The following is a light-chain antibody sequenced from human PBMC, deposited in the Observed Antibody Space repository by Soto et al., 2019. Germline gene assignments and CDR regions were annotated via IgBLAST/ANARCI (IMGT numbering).Light chain of an antibody. CDR2: AAS. CDR1: QSISSY. Sequence: DIQMTQYPSSLSASVGDRVTITCRAIQSISSYLNWYQQKPGKAPKLLIYAASSLQSGVPSRFSGSGSGTDFTLTISSLQPEDFATYYCQQSYSTPPTFGGGTKVDIK. V-gene: IGKV1-39*01. J-gene: IGKJ4*01. CDR3: QQSYSTPPT.